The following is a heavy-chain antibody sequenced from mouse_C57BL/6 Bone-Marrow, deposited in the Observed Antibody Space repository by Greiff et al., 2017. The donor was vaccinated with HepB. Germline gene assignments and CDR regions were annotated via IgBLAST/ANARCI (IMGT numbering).Heavy chain of an antibody. CDR2: IYPGSGNT. Sequence: QVQLQQSGAELVRPGASVKLSCKASGYTFTDYYINWVKQRPGQGLEWIARIYPGSGNTYYNEKFKGKATLTAEKSSSTAYMQLSSLTSEDSAVYFCARSLDSSGAYYFDHWGQGTTLTVSS. CDR1: GYTFTDYY. CDR3: ARSLDSSGAYYFDH. D-gene: IGHD3-2*02. J-gene: IGHJ2*01. V-gene: IGHV1-76*01.